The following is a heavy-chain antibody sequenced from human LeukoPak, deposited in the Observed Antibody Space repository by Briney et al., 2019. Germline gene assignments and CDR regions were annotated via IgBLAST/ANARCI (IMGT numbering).Heavy chain of an antibody. CDR1: GGSISSSSYY. Sequence: SKTLSLTCTVSGGSISSSSYYWGWIRHPPGKGLEWIRSIYYSGSTYYNPSLKSRVTISVDTSKNQFSLKLSSVTAADTAVYYCASVTTYYDFWSGYYTNNWFDPWGQGTLVTVSS. V-gene: IGHV4-39*07. D-gene: IGHD3-3*01. CDR3: ASVTTYYDFWSGYYTNNWFDP. J-gene: IGHJ5*02. CDR2: IYYSGST.